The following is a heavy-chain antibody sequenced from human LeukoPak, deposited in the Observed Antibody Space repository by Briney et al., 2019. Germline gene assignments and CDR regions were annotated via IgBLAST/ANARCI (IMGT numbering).Heavy chain of an antibody. CDR3: ARANNWNYALGY. CDR1: GYTFTSYD. V-gene: IGHV1-8*01. D-gene: IGHD1-7*01. J-gene: IGHJ4*02. Sequence: ASVKVSCKASGYTFTSYDINWVRQATGQGLEWMGWMNPNSGNTGYAQKFQGRVTMTRNTSISTAYMELSSLRSDDTAMYYCARANNWNYALGYWGQGTLVTVSS. CDR2: MNPNSGNT.